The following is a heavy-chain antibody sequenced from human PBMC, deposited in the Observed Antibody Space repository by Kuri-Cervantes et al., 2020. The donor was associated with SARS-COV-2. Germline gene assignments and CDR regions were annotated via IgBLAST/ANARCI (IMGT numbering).Heavy chain of an antibody. D-gene: IGHD3-3*01. V-gene: IGHV3-7*05. Sequence: ETLSLTCAASGFTFSSYWMSWVCQAPGKGLEWVANIKQDGSEKYYVDSVKGRFTISRDNAKSSLYLQMNSLRAEDTAVYYCARFGIRITIFGVLKGFDYWGQGTLVTVSS. CDR2: IKQDGSEK. CDR3: ARFGIRITIFGVLKGFDY. J-gene: IGHJ4*02. CDR1: GFTFSSYW.